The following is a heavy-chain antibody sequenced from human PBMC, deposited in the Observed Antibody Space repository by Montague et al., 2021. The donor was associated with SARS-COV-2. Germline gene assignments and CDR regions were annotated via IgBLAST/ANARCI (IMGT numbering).Heavy chain of an antibody. CDR1: GSSVRSYY. CDR3: ARAPIYRSSWYAYFDY. CDR2: INYSGST. V-gene: IGHV4-59*02. Sequence: SETLSLTCIVSGSSVRSYYWSWIRQPPGKGLEWIGYINYSGSTHXNPSLQSRVTLSKDTSKNQFSLRLTSVTAADTAMYFCARAPIYRSSWYAYFDYWGQGTLVTVSS. J-gene: IGHJ4*02. D-gene: IGHD6-13*01.